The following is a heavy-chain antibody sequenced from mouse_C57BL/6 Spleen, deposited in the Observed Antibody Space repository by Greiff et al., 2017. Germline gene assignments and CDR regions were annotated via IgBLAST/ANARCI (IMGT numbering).Heavy chain of an antibody. D-gene: IGHD4-1*01. Sequence: QVQLKQPGAELVRPGTSVKLSCKASGYTFTSYWMHWVKQRPGQGLEWIGVIDPSDSYTNYNQKFKGKATLTVDTSSSTAYMQLSSLTSEDAAVYYCARGEDWDYWGQGTTLTVSS. CDR1: GYTFTSYW. J-gene: IGHJ2*01. CDR2: IDPSDSYT. V-gene: IGHV1-59*01. CDR3: ARGEDWDY.